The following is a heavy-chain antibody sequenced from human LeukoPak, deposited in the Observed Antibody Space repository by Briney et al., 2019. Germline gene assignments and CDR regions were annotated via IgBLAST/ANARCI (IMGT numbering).Heavy chain of an antibody. D-gene: IGHD3-16*01. J-gene: IGHJ6*02. CDR2: INYGGST. CDR3: ASCEAPLTPPPYGFDV. CDR1: DDSTSSNNYY. Sequence: NPSETLSLTCSVSDDSTSSNNYYWGWIRQPPGKGLEWIGIINYGGSTYYNPSLRSRVTISVATSQNQVSLKLTSVTAADTAVYYCASCEAPLTPPPYGFDVWGQGTEVTVSS. V-gene: IGHV4-39*07.